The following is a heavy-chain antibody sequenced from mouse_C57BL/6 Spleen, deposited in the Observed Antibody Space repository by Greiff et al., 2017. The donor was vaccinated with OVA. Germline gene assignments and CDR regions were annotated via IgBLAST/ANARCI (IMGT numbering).Heavy chain of an antibody. CDR3: ARHSYYYGSSLYYFDY. J-gene: IGHJ2*01. D-gene: IGHD1-1*01. CDR2: IYPGDGDT. Sequence: VKVVESGPELVKPGASVKISCKASGYAFSSSWMNWVKQRPGKGLEWIGRIYPGDGDTNYNGKFKGKATLTADKSSSTAYMQLSSLTSEDSAVYFCARHSYYYGSSLYYFDYWGQGTTLTVSS. CDR1: GYAFSSSW. V-gene: IGHV1-82*01.